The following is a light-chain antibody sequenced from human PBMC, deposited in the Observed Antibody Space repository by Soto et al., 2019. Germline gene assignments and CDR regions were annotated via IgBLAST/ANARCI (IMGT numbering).Light chain of an antibody. J-gene: IGKJ5*01. Sequence: EIVLTQSPGTLSLSPGERATLSCRASQSVSSSYLAWYQQKPGQAPRLLIYGASRRATGIPDRFSGGGSGTDFTLTISRLEPEDFAVYYCQQYGSSPQTFGQGTRLEIK. CDR3: QQYGSSPQT. CDR1: QSVSSSY. V-gene: IGKV3-20*01. CDR2: GAS.